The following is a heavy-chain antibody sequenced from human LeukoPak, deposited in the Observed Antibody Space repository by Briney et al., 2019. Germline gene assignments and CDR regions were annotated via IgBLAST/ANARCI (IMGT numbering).Heavy chain of an antibody. V-gene: IGHV3-30*18. J-gene: IGHJ4*02. CDR1: GFTFSSYG. CDR3: AKIAVAGTGY. Sequence: GGSLRLYCAASGFTFSSYGMHWVRQAPGKGLEWVAVISYDGSNKYYADSVKGRFTISRDNSKNTLYLQMNSLRAEDTAVYYCAKIAVAGTGYWGQGTLVTVSS. D-gene: IGHD6-19*01. CDR2: ISYDGSNK.